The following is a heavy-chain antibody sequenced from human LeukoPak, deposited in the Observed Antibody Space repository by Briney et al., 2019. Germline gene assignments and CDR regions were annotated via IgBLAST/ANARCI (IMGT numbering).Heavy chain of an antibody. V-gene: IGHV3-23*01. J-gene: IGHJ4*02. CDR1: GFTFSSYA. CDR3: AKDPVGWYDDY. CDR2: ISGSGGST. D-gene: IGHD6-19*01. Sequence: GGSLGLPGAASGFTFSSYAMSWVGKAPGKGLEWVSAISGSGGSTYYADSVKGRFTISRDNSKNTLYLQMNSLRAEDTAVYYCAKDPVGWYDDYWGQGTLVTVSS.